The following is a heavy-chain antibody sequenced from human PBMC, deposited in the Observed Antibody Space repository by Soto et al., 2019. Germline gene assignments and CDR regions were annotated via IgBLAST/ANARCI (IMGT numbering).Heavy chain of an antibody. CDR2: IIPIFGTA. J-gene: IGHJ5*02. Sequence: QVQLVQSGAEVKKPGSSVKVSCKASGGTFSSSAISWVRQAPGQGLEWMGGIIPIFGTANYAQKFQGRVTITADESTSTAYMELSSLRSEDTAVYYCARDFVWHSGSFRWFDPWGQGTLVTVSS. CDR3: ARDFVWHSGSFRWFDP. D-gene: IGHD1-26*01. V-gene: IGHV1-69*01. CDR1: GGTFSSSA.